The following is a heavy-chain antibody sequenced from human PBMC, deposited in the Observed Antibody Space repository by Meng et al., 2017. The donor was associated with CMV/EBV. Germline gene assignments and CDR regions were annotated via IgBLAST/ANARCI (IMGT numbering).Heavy chain of an antibody. J-gene: IGHJ4*02. V-gene: IGHV4-31*03. D-gene: IGHD3-10*01. CDR3: ARMRGSGSEDY. CDR1: GGPIKNPNYY. Sequence: LRLSCTVSGGPIKNPNYYWSWNRHQPGKGLEWLGYSYYTGAYYNPSLASRIFISLDSSSNRYSLTLRAVTAADTALYFCARMRGSGSEDYWGPGTLVTVSS. CDR2: SYYTGA.